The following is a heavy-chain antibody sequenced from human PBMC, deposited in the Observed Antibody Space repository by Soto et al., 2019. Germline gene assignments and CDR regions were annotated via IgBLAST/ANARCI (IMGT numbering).Heavy chain of an antibody. CDR1: GGSITDYY. Sequence: LSLTCTVSGGSITDYYWSWIRQPPRKALEWIGYGYHSVSIHYNPSLKTRVTISVDTSENQFSLRLSSVTAADTAVYYCARAFAGFGAYWYFDLWGRGTLVTVSS. J-gene: IGHJ2*01. CDR2: GYHSVSI. V-gene: IGHV4-59*01. D-gene: IGHD3-16*01. CDR3: ARAFAGFGAYWYFDL.